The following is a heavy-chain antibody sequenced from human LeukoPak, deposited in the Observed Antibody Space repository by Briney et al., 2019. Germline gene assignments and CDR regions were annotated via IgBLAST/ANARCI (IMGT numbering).Heavy chain of an antibody. J-gene: IGHJ3*01. CDR1: GFTFSDYS. V-gene: IGHV3-48*01. CDR2: IVSTSHVT. Sequence: PGGSLRLSCAASGFTFSDYSMNWVRQAPGKGPEWLSYIVSTSHVTIYAESVMGRFTISRDNAKNSVSLQMDSLRSDDTAVYYCAREDDDWGPNTFDLWGPGTMVTVS. CDR3: AREDDDWGPNTFDL. D-gene: IGHD7-27*01.